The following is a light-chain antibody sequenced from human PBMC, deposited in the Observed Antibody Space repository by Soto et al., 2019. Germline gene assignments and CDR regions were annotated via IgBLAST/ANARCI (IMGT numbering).Light chain of an antibody. Sequence: QSVLTQPASVSGSPGQSITISCTGTSSDVGGYNYVSWYQQHPGKAPKLLIYEVSKRPSGISNRFSGSKSGNTASLTISGLQAEDEADYYCSSYRGSSNLDFGDGTKVTVX. J-gene: IGLJ1*01. V-gene: IGLV2-14*01. CDR2: EVS. CDR3: SSYRGSSNLD. CDR1: SSDVGGYNY.